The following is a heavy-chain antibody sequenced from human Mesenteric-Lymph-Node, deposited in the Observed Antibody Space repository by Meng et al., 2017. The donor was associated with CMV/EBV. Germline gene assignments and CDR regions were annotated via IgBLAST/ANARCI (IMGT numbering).Heavy chain of an antibody. J-gene: IGHJ4*02. D-gene: IGHD3-22*01. Sequence: GESLKISCAASGFTVSSNYMSWVRQAPGKGLEWVSSISSSSSYIYYADSVKGRFTISRDNAKNSLYLQMNSLRAEDTAVYYCARDSYYYDSSEFDYWGQGTLVTVSS. CDR2: ISSSSSYI. CDR3: ARDSYYYDSSEFDY. CDR1: GFTVSSNY. V-gene: IGHV3-21*01.